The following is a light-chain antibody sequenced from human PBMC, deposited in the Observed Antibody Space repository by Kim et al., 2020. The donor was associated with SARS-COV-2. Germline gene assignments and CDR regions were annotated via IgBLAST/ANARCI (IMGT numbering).Light chain of an antibody. J-gene: IGKJ1*01. V-gene: IGKV1-33*01. CDR1: QDISNY. CDR3: QQYDNTWT. CDR2: DAS. Sequence: SASVGDKVTITCQASQDISNYLNWYQQKPGTAPKLLIYDASNLETGVPSRFSGSGSGTDFTFTISSLQPEDIATYYCQQYDNTWTFGQGTKVDIK.